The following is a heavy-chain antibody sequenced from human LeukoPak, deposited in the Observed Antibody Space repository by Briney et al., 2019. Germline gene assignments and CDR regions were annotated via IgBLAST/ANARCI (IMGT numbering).Heavy chain of an antibody. CDR1: GFTFSNYA. CDR3: ALWPSWYFDY. D-gene: IGHD3-10*01. CDR2: VSGSGRST. Sequence: GGSLRLSCAASGFTFSNYAMNWVRQTPGKGLEWVSAVSGSGRSTYYADSVKGRFIISRDNSKNTLFLQMNSLRAEDTAVYYCALWPSWYFDYWGQGTLVTVSS. J-gene: IGHJ4*02. V-gene: IGHV3-23*01.